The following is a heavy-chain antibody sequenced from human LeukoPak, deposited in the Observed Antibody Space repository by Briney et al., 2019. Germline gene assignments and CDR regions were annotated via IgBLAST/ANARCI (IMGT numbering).Heavy chain of an antibody. V-gene: IGHV3-48*04. Sequence: GGSLRLSCAASGFTFSSYSMNWVRQAPGKGLEWVSSISSSGSTIYYADSVKGRFTISRDNAKNSLYLQMNSLRAEDTAVYYCARSRKYYYGSGSYYPRDDAFDIWGQGTMVTVSS. CDR1: GFTFSSYS. D-gene: IGHD3-10*01. CDR3: ARSRKYYYGSGSYYPRDDAFDI. CDR2: ISSSGSTI. J-gene: IGHJ3*02.